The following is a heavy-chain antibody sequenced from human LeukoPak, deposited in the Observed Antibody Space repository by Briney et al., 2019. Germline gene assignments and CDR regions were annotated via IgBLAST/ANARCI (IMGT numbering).Heavy chain of an antibody. Sequence: PGGSLRLSCAASRFTFSSYWMHWVRQAPGKGLVWVSRINSDGYSISYADSVKGRFTISRDNAKNSLYLQMNSLRAEDTVVYYCARSDFWSGYDYFDYWGQGTLVTVSS. CDR2: INSDGYSI. D-gene: IGHD3-3*01. V-gene: IGHV3-74*01. J-gene: IGHJ4*02. CDR3: ARSDFWSGYDYFDY. CDR1: RFTFSSYW.